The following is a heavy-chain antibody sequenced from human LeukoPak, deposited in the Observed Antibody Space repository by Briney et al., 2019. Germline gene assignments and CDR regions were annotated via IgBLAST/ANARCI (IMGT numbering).Heavy chain of an antibody. CDR3: ARGTTRMLDI. D-gene: IGHD4-11*01. CDR1: GDSVSSNSAT. Sequence: SQTLSLTCAISGDSVSSNSATWNWIRQSPSRGLERLGGTYYRSKWYNDYAISVESRITINPDTSKNQFSLQLNSVTPEDTAVYYCARGTTRMLDIWGQGTMVAVSS. J-gene: IGHJ3*02. CDR2: TYYRSKWYN. V-gene: IGHV6-1*01.